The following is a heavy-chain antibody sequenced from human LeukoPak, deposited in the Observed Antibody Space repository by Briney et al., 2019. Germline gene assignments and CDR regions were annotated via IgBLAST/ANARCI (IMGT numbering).Heavy chain of an antibody. CDR3: ARDRGNQRGYYYYYMDV. D-gene: IGHD1-14*01. J-gene: IGHJ6*03. CDR1: GFTFSSYA. V-gene: IGHV3-23*01. Sequence: PGGSLRLSCAASGFTFSSYAMNWVRQAPGKGLEWVAGISESGGSTYYAESVQGRFTISRDNAKNSLYLQMNSLRAEDTAVYYCARDRGNQRGYYYYYMDVWGKGTTVTVSS. CDR2: ISESGGST.